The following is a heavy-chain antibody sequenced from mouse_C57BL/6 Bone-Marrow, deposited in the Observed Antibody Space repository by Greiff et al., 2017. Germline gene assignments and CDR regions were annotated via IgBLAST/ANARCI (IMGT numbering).Heavy chain of an antibody. D-gene: IGHD1-1*01. V-gene: IGHV2-5*01. CDR1: GFSLTSYG. CDR3: AKNAFYYYGTYFDV. Sequence: VQLVESGPGLVQPSQSLSITCTVSGFSLTSYGVHWVRQSPGKGLEWLGVIWRGGSTDYNAAFMSRLSITKDNSKSQVFFKMNSLQADDTAIYYCAKNAFYYYGTYFDVWGTGTTVTVSS. CDR2: IWRGGST. J-gene: IGHJ1*03.